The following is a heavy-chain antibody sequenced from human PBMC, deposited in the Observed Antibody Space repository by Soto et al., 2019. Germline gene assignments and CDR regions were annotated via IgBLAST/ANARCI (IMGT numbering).Heavy chain of an antibody. V-gene: IGHV4-34*01. D-gene: IGHD6-13*01. J-gene: IGHJ4*02. Sequence: SSETLSLTCAVYGGSFSGYYWSWIRQPPGKGLEWIGEINHSGSTNYNPSLKSRVTISVDTSKNQFSLKLSSVTAADTAVYYCARGNNSSWYGRAYYFDYWGQGTLVTVSS. CDR1: GGSFSGYY. CDR3: ARGNNSSWYGRAYYFDY. CDR2: INHSGST.